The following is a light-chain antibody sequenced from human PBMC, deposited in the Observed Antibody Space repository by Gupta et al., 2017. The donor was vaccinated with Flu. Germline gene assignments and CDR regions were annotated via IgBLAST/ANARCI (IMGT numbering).Light chain of an antibody. V-gene: IGKV1-39*01. CDR2: AAS. CDR1: QSISSY. J-gene: IGKJ1*01. Sequence: TPITQPPSSLSASGGYSVTITCRASQSISSYLNWYQQKPGKAPKVLIYAASSFQRGVPSRFSGSGSGTDFTRTISSLQPEDFATYYCQQSYSNPWTFGQGTKVEMK. CDR3: QQSYSNPWT.